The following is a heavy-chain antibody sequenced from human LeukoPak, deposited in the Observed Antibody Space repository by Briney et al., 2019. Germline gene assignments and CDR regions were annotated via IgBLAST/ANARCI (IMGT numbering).Heavy chain of an antibody. D-gene: IGHD3-22*01. V-gene: IGHV1-8*01. J-gene: IGHJ3*02. CDR2: MNPNSGNT. CDR1: AYTFTSYD. CDR3: ARFSQYDSNAFDI. Sequence: GSVKVSYKASAYTFTSYDINCVRQATGQGLEWMGWMNPNSGNTGYAQKFQGRVTMTRNTSISTAYMELSSLRSEDTAVYYCARFSQYDSNAFDIWGQGTMVTVSS.